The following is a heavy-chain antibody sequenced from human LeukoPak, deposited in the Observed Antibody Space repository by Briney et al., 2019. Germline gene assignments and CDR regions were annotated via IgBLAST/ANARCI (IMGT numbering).Heavy chain of an antibody. D-gene: IGHD2-2*01. Sequence: PGGSLRLSCAASGFTFSDYYMSWIRQAPGKGLEWVSYIRSSGSTIYYADSVKGRFTIYRDNAENSLYLQMNSLRAEDTAVYYCARVDCSSTSCYEFDYWGQGTLVTVSS. CDR3: ARVDCSSTSCYEFDY. CDR1: GFTFSDYY. J-gene: IGHJ4*02. CDR2: IRSSGSTI. V-gene: IGHV3-11*04.